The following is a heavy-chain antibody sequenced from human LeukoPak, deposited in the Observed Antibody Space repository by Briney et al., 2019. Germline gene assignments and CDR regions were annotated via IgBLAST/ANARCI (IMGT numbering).Heavy chain of an antibody. V-gene: IGHV3-33*01. J-gene: IGHJ4*02. D-gene: IGHD5-24*01. CDR2: IWYDGSNK. CDR3: ARDGYNYGFDY. CDR1: GFTLSNFN. Sequence: PGRSLRLSCAASGFTLSNFNMHWVRQAPGKGLEWVAVIWYDGSNKNYADSVKGRFTITRDNSKNTLSLQMNSLRGEDTAVYSCARDGYNYGFDYWGQGTLVTVSS.